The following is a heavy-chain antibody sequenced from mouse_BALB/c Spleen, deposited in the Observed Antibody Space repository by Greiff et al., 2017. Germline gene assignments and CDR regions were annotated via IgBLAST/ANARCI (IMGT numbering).Heavy chain of an antibody. D-gene: IGHD2-12*01. CDR3: NAPYDERAMDY. Sequence: VQLQQSGAELVRSGASVKLSCTASGFNIKDYYMHWVKQRPEQGLEWIGWIDPENGDTEYAPKFQGKATMTADTSSNTAYLQLSSLTSEDTAVYYCNAPYDERAMDYWGQGTSVTVSS. CDR1: GFNIKDYY. J-gene: IGHJ4*01. CDR2: IDPENGDT. V-gene: IGHV14-4*02.